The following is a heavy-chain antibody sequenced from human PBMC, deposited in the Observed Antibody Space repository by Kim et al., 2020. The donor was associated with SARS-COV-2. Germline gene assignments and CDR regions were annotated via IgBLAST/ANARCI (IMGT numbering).Heavy chain of an antibody. V-gene: IGHV3-23*01. Sequence: GGSLRLSCAASGFTFSSYAMSWVRQAPGEGLEWVSAISGSGGSTYYADSVKGRFTISRDNSKNTLYLQMNSLRAEDTAVYYCANQLLWFGESTYEPHWYFDLWGRGTLVTVSS. D-gene: IGHD3-10*01. J-gene: IGHJ2*01. CDR3: ANQLLWFGESTYEPHWYFDL. CDR2: ISGSGGST. CDR1: GFTFSSYA.